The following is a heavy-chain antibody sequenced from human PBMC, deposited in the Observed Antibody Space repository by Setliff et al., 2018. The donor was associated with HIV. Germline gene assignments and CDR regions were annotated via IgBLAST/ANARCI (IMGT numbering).Heavy chain of an antibody. CDR2: IYPDDSDT. J-gene: IGHJ3*02. D-gene: IGHD3-3*01. CDR1: GYSFTSYW. Sequence: PGESLKLSCKSSGYSFTSYWIGWVRQMPGKGLEWMGIIYPDDSDTRYSPSFQGQVTISADKPISTAYLQWSSLKASDTAMYYCARGPLSSLWTGFYTGAFDIWGQGTTVTVSS. CDR3: ARGPLSSLWTGFYTGAFDI. V-gene: IGHV5-51*01.